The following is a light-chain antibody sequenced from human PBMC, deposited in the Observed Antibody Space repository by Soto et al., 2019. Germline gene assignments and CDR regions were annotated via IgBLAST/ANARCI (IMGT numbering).Light chain of an antibody. Sequence: EIVLTQSPGTLSLSPGERATLSCRASQSFSSSSLAWYQQKPGQAPSLRIYGASSRATGIPDRFSGSGSGTDLTLPTRRLEPEDFAVYYCQQYDSSPRAFGQGTQVDIK. CDR3: QQYDSSPRA. CDR1: QSFSSSS. J-gene: IGKJ1*01. V-gene: IGKV3-20*01. CDR2: GAS.